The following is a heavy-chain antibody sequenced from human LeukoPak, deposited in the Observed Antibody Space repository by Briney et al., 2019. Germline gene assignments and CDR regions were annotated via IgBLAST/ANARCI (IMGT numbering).Heavy chain of an antibody. V-gene: IGHV3-21*01. J-gene: IGHJ4*02. CDR3: ARDFSRITIFDLDY. D-gene: IGHD3-3*01. Sequence: GGSLRLSCAASGFTFSSYSMNWVRQAPGKGLEWVSSTSSSSSYIYYADSVKGRFTISRDNAKNSLYLQMNSLRAEDTAVYYCARDFSRITIFDLDYWGQGTLVTVSS. CDR2: TSSSSSYI. CDR1: GFTFSSYS.